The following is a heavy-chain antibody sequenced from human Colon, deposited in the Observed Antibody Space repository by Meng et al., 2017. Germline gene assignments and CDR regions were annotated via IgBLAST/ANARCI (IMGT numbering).Heavy chain of an antibody. J-gene: IGHJ4*02. CDR3: IRGQRGAY. CDR1: GFTFGDYA. Sequence: GGSLRLSCTASGFTFGDYAMSWARQVPGKGLEWVSFIRSKAYGGTIEYAASVKGRFTISRDDSKSIAYLQMNSLKTEDTAVYYCIRGQRGAYWGQGNRVNVSS. D-gene: IGHD1-26*01. CDR2: IRSKAYGGTI. V-gene: IGHV3-49*04.